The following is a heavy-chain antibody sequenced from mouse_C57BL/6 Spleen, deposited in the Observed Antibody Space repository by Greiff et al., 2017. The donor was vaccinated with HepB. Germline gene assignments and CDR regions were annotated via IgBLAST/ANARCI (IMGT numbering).Heavy chain of an antibody. CDR2: ISSGGSYT. CDR3: ARRDMVTTGYFDV. Sequence: EVQVVESGGDLVKPGGSLKLSCAASGFTFSSYGMSWVRQTPDKRLEWVATISSGGSYTYYPDSVKGRFTISRDNAKNTLYLQMSSLTSEDTAMYYCARRDMVTTGYFDVWGTGTTVTVSS. D-gene: IGHD2-2*01. V-gene: IGHV5-6*01. CDR1: GFTFSSYG. J-gene: IGHJ1*03.